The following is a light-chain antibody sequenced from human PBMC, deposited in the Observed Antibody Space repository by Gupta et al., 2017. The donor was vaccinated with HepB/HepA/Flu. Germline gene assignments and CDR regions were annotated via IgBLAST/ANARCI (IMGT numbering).Light chain of an antibody. V-gene: IGLV1-44*01. CDR1: SSNIGSNP. J-gene: IGLJ3*02. Sequence: QSVLTQPPSASVSPGQRVTISCSGSSSNIGSNPVNWYQQLPGTTPALLININDLRHSAVPDCYSGSGSGSSASLALSVLQSEDEDDDYCAGRDDSLSALWVFGGGTKLTVL. CDR2: IND. CDR3: AGRDDSLSALWV.